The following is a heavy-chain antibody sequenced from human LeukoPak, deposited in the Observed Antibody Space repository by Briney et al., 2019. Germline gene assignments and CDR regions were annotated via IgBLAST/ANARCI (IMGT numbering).Heavy chain of an antibody. J-gene: IGHJ4*02. CDR3: VRGVDAAKTGY. CDR2: ITHRGST. Sequence: PSETLSLTCAVYGTSFSNYYWSWIRQPPGKGLEWIGEITHRGSTNYNPSLKSRVSVSIDTSKNHFSLNLNSVTAADTAVYYCVRGVDAAKTGYWGQGTLVSVSS. D-gene: IGHD1-1*01. V-gene: IGHV4-34*01. CDR1: GTSFSNYY.